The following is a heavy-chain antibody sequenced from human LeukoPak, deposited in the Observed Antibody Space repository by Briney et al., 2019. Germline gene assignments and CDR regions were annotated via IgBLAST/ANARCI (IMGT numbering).Heavy chain of an antibody. CDR1: GFTFRSYA. CDR2: ISGSDGST. J-gene: IGHJ4*02. V-gene: IGHV3-23*01. CDR3: AKSAPDYGGNGE. Sequence: PGGSLRLSCVASGFTFRSYAMSWVRQAPGKGLEWVSEISGSDGSTDYADSVKGRFTISRDNSKNTLYLQMNSLRAEDTAVYYCAKSAPDYGGNGEGGQGTLVTVSS. D-gene: IGHD4-23*01.